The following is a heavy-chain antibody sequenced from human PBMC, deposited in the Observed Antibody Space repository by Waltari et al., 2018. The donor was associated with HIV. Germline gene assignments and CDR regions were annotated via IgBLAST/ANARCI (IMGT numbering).Heavy chain of an antibody. CDR3: TGDTFGNDDF. V-gene: IGHV3-74*01. CDR2: IKPDGAKA. D-gene: IGHD1-1*01. CDR1: GFTFSRYW. J-gene: IGHJ4*02. Sequence: EVRLVESGGGLGQPGGSLRLSCAGSGFTFSRYWMHWVRQTPGKGLEWVSSIKPDGAKADYADSVKGRFTISRDNAKSTLHLQLNALSVEDTALYFCTGDTFGNDDFWGQGVLVTVS.